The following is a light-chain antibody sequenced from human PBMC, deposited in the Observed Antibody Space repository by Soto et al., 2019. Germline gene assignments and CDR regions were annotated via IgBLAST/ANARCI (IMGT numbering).Light chain of an antibody. CDR3: AAWDDSLSEGV. Sequence: QSVLTQPPSASGTPGQRATISCSGSSSNIERNYVSWYQQLPGTAPKLLIYRNNQRPSGVPDRISGSKSGTSASLAISGLRSEDEADYYCAAWDDSLSEGVFGTATKLTVL. V-gene: IGLV1-47*01. CDR2: RNN. CDR1: SSNIERNY. J-gene: IGLJ1*01.